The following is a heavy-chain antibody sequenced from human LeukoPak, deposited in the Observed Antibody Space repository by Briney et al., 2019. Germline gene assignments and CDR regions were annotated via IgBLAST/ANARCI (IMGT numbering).Heavy chain of an antibody. D-gene: IGHD3-3*01. V-gene: IGHV3-33*06. CDR3: AKIRFLEEGVFDI. J-gene: IGHJ3*02. CDR1: GFTFSSYG. Sequence: HPGRSLRVSCAASGFTFSSYGMHWVRQAPGKGLEWVAVIWYDGSNKYYADSVKGRFTISRDNSKNTLYPQMNSLRAEDTAVYYCAKIRFLEEGVFDIWGQGTMVTVSS. CDR2: IWYDGSNK.